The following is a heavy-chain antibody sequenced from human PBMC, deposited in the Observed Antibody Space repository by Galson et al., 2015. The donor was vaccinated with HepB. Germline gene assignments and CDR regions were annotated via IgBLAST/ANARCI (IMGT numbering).Heavy chain of an antibody. Sequence: ETLSLTCTVSGGSISSYYWSWIRQPPGKGLEWIGYIYYSGSTNYNPSLKSRVTISVDTSKNQFSLKLSSVTAADTAVYYCARGALHSSGYYPLGDYWGQGTLVTVSS. J-gene: IGHJ4*02. V-gene: IGHV4-59*01. CDR3: ARGALHSSGYYPLGDY. D-gene: IGHD3-22*01. CDR1: GGSISSYY. CDR2: IYYSGST.